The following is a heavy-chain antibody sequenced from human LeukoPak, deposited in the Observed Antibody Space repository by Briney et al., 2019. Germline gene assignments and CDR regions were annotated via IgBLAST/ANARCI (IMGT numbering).Heavy chain of an antibody. CDR1: GFTFSSFT. CDR3: ARERVIAAAGDGFDS. V-gene: IGHV3-21*01. Sequence: PGGSLRLSCAASGFTFSSFTMIWVRQPPGKGLEWVSSISSGSNYIFYADSVKGRFAISRDNAKNSLYLQINSLRAEDTALYYCARERVIAAAGDGFDSWGQGTLVTVSS. D-gene: IGHD2-21*01. CDR2: ISSGSNYI. J-gene: IGHJ4*02.